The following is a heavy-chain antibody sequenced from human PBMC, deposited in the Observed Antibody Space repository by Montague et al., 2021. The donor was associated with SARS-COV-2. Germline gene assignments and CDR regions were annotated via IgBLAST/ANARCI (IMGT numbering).Heavy chain of an antibody. CDR3: ARDCYDYGSGSYQRWFDP. V-gene: IGHV4-39*07. CDR2: IYYSGST. Sequence: SETLSLTCSVSGGSFSSSSYYWGWIRQPPGKGPEWIGSIYYSGSTNYNPSLKSRVTISVDTSKNQFSLKLSSVTAADTAVYYCARDCYDYGSGSYQRWFDPWGQGTLVTVSS. CDR1: GGSFSSSSYY. D-gene: IGHD3-10*01. J-gene: IGHJ5*02.